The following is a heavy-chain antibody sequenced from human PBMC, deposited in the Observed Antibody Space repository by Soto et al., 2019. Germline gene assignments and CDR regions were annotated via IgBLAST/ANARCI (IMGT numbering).Heavy chain of an antibody. D-gene: IGHD3-16*01. J-gene: IGHJ4*02. CDR3: AKARGVYWGLDDY. Sequence: EVQLVESGGGLVQPGRSLRLSCAASGFTFDDYAMHWVRQAPGKGLEWVSGISWNSGNIDYADSVKGRFTISRDNAKKSLYLQMNSLRTEDTALYYCAKARGVYWGLDDYWGQGTLVTVSS. V-gene: IGHV3-9*01. CDR1: GFTFDDYA. CDR2: ISWNSGNI.